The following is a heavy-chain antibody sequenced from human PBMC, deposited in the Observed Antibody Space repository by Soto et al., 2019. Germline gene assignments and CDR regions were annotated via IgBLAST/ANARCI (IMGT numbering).Heavy chain of an antibody. CDR2: ISSSSSYI. V-gene: IGHV3-21*01. D-gene: IGHD5-12*01. CDR3: ARDRGYSGYVAYYMDV. J-gene: IGHJ6*03. Sequence: GGSLRLSCAASGYTFSSYSMNWVRQAPGKGLEWVSSISSSSSYIYYADSVKGRFTISRDNAKNSLYLQMNSLRAEDTAVYYCARDRGYSGYVAYYMDVWGKGTTVTVSS. CDR1: GYTFSSYS.